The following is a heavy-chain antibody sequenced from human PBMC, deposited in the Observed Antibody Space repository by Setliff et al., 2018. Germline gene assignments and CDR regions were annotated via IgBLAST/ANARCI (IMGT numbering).Heavy chain of an antibody. Sequence: ASVNVSCKTSGYTFTNYGITWVRQAPGQGLEWMGWINKYSFKTNYPQKFLGRVTVTTDTSTGTAYMEMGSLTSDDTAIYYCARINFYVSSGYYYAPDYWGPGTLVTVSS. CDR1: GYTFTNYG. CDR2: INKYSFKT. CDR3: ARINFYVSSGYYYAPDY. V-gene: IGHV1-18*01. D-gene: IGHD3-22*01. J-gene: IGHJ4*02.